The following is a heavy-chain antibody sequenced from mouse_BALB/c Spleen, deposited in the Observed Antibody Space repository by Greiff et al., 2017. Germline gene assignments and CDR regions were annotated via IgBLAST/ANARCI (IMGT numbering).Heavy chain of an antibody. CDR1: GFSLTSYG. D-gene: IGHD2-1*01. Sequence: QVQLQQSGPGLVAPSQSLSITCTVSGFSLTSYGVHWVRQPPGKGLEWLGVIWAGGSTNYNSALMSRLSISKDNSKSQVFLKMNSLQTDDTAMYYCARDQGHYGNYFPFAYWGQGTLVTVSA. CDR2: IWAGGST. J-gene: IGHJ3*01. CDR3: ARDQGHYGNYFPFAY. V-gene: IGHV2-9*02.